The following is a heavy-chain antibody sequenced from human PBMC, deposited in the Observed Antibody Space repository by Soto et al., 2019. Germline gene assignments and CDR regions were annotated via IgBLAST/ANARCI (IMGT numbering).Heavy chain of an antibody. CDR2: INHSGST. J-gene: IGHJ4*02. CDR1: GGSFSGYY. D-gene: IGHD6-13*01. V-gene: IGHV4-34*01. Sequence: SETLSLTCAVYGGSFSGYYWSWIRQPPGKGLEWIGEINHSGSTNYNPSLKSRVTISVDTSKNQFSLKLSSVTAADTAVYYCARRGSSSHFDYWGQGTLVTVSS. CDR3: ARRGSSSHFDY.